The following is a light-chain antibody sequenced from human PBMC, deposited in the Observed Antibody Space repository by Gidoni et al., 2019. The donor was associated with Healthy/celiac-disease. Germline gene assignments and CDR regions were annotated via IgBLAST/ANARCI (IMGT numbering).Light chain of an antibody. Sequence: QSVLTQPPSASGTPGQRVTISCSGSSSNIGSNYVYWYQQLPGTAPKPLTYRNNQRPSGVPDRFSGSKSGTSASLAISGLRSEDEADYYCAAWDDSLSGGVFGGGTKLTVL. CDR1: SSNIGSNY. V-gene: IGLV1-47*01. J-gene: IGLJ3*02. CDR3: AAWDDSLSGGV. CDR2: RNN.